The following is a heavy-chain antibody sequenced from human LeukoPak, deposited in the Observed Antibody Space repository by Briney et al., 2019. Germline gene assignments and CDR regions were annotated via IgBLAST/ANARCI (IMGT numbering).Heavy chain of an antibody. CDR2: ISGSGGST. Sequence: PGGSLRLSCAASGFTFSNAWMNWVRQAPGKGLEWVSAISGSGGSTYYADSVKGRFTISRDNSKNTLYLQMNSLRAEDTAVYYCARERSAAAEELWGQGTLVTVSS. J-gene: IGHJ4*02. D-gene: IGHD6-13*01. V-gene: IGHV3-23*01. CDR1: GFTFSNAW. CDR3: ARERSAAAEEL.